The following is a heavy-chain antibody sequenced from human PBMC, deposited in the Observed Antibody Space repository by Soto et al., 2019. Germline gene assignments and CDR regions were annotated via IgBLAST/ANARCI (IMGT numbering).Heavy chain of an antibody. CDR3: AKGRYFDWPAD. Sequence: GGSLRLSCVASGFTFSTYAMSWVRQAPGKGLEWVSSISGSGGGSYYADSVRGRFTVSRDNSKNMLFLQMTSLRVEDTALYYCAKGRYFDWPADWGQGTLVTVSS. CDR1: GFTFSTYA. J-gene: IGHJ4*02. V-gene: IGHV3-23*01. CDR2: ISGSGGGS. D-gene: IGHD3-9*01.